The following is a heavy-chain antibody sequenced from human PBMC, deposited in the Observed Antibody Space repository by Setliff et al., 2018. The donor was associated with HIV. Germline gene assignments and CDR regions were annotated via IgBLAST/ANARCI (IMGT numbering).Heavy chain of an antibody. CDR3: AREKGYCSGGSCSEGAFDI. CDR1: GGTFSSYA. Sequence: SVKVSCKASGGTFSSYAISWVRQAPGQGLEWMGGIIPIFGTANYAQKFQGRVTITADESTSTAYMELSSLRSEDTAVYYCAREKGYCSGGSCSEGAFDIWGQGAMVTVSS. J-gene: IGHJ3*02. CDR2: IIPIFGTA. D-gene: IGHD2-15*01. V-gene: IGHV1-69*13.